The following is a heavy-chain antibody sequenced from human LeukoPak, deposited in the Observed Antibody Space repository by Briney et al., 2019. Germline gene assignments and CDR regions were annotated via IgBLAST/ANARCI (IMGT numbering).Heavy chain of an antibody. Sequence: SETLSLTCTVSGGSISSYYWSWIRQPPGKGLEWIGYIYYSGSTNYNPSLKSRVTISVDTSKNQFSLKLSSVTAADTAVYYCAREGPHDIVVVPAAIHAFDIWGRGTMVTVSS. J-gene: IGHJ3*02. CDR1: GGSISSYY. CDR3: AREGPHDIVVVPAAIHAFDI. CDR2: IYYSGST. D-gene: IGHD2-2*01. V-gene: IGHV4-59*01.